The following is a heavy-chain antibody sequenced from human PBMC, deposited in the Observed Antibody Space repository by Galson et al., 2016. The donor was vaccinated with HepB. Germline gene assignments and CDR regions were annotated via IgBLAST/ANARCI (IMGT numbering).Heavy chain of an antibody. D-gene: IGHD3-22*01. CDR3: ARDPSPRYYDASGYYLDS. CDR2: ISAYTGNT. CDR1: GYTFTSYG. V-gene: IGHV1-18*04. Sequence: QSGAEVKRPGASVKVSCKTSGYTFTSYGIGWVRQAPGQGLEWMGWISAYTGNTYYAQKFQGRVTMTTDASTSTAYMELRTLRSADTALYYCARDPSPRYYDASGYYLDSWGQGTLVTVSS. J-gene: IGHJ4*02.